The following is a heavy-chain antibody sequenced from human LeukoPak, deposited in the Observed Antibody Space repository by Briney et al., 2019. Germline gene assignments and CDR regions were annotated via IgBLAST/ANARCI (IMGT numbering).Heavy chain of an antibody. Sequence: SVKVSCKASGGTFSSYAISWVRQAPGQGLKWMGRIIPILGIANYAQKFQGRVTITADKSTSTAYMELSSLRSEDTAVYYCARGGGKDIVVVPAAINWFDPWGQGTLVTVSS. D-gene: IGHD2-2*02. J-gene: IGHJ5*02. CDR2: IIPILGIA. CDR1: GGTFSSYA. V-gene: IGHV1-69*04. CDR3: ARGGGKDIVVVPAAINWFDP.